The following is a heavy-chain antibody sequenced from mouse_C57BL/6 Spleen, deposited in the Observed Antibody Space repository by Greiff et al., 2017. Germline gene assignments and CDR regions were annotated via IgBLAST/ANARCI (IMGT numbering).Heavy chain of an antibody. D-gene: IGHD2-2*01. CDR3: ARRGGYDERAWFAY. V-gene: IGHV1-69*01. J-gene: IGHJ3*01. CDR2: IDPSDSYT. CDR1: GYTFTSYW. Sequence: QVHVKQPGAELVMPGASVKLSCKASGYTFTSYWMHWVKQRPGQGLEWIGEIDPSDSYTNYNQKFKGKSTLTVDKSSSTAYMQLSSLTSEDSAVYYCARRGGYDERAWFAYWGQGTLVTVSA.